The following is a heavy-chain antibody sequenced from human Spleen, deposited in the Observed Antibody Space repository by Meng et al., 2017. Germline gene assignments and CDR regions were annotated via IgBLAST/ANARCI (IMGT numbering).Heavy chain of an antibody. CDR2: IYHSGST. J-gene: IGHJ4*02. Sequence: SETLSLTCTVSGYSISSGYYWGWIRQPPGKGLEWIGSIYHSGSTYYNPSLKSRVTISVDTSKNQFSLKLSSVTAADTAVYYCAGSGYYYRNFDYWGQGTLVTVSS. CDR1: GYSISSGYY. V-gene: IGHV4-38-2*02. CDR3: AGSGYYYRNFDY. D-gene: IGHD3-22*01.